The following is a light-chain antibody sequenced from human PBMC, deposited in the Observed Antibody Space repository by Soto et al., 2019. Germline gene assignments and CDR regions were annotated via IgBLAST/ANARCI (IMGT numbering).Light chain of an antibody. J-gene: IGLJ2*01. V-gene: IGLV2-14*01. Sequence: QSALTQPASVSGSPGQSITISCTGTSSDVGGYNFVSCYQQHPGKAPKLMSYEVTNRPSWVSNRFSGSKSGNTASLTISGLQAEDEADYYCNSYTRTTTVVFGGGTKL. CDR3: NSYTRTTTVV. CDR2: EVT. CDR1: SSDVGGYNF.